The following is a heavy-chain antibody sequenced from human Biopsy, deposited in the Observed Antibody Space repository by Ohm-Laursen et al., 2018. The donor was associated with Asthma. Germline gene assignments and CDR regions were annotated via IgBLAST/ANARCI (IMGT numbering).Heavy chain of an antibody. V-gene: IGHV1-69*13. CDR1: GGTFNTYV. J-gene: IGHJ4*02. CDR3: ARKAGSCISRTCYSLDF. CDR2: INSVFGTT. Sequence: GVSVKVSCKSLGGTFNTYVISWVRQAPGQGLEWMGGINSVFGTTTYPQKFQDRVTITADDSTSTVYMELSSLRSEDAAVYYCARKAGSCISRTCYSLDFWGQGTLVTVSS. D-gene: IGHD2-2*01.